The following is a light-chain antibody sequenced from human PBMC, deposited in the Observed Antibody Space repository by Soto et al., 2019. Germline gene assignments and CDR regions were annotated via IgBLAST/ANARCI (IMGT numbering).Light chain of an antibody. J-gene: IGLJ2*01. Sequence: QSVLTQPPSVSGAPGQRVTISCTGSNSNIGAGFGVQWYQQFPRKAPRLLIYNNTNRPSGVPDRFSASKSGTSASLAITGLLAEDEADYYCQSFDINGIALIFGVGTKLTVL. CDR2: NNT. CDR1: NSNIGAGFG. CDR3: QSFDINGIALI. V-gene: IGLV1-40*01.